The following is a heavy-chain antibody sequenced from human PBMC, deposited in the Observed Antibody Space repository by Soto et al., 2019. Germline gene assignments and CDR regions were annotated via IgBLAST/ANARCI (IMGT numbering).Heavy chain of an antibody. Sequence: ASVKVSCKASGYTFTGYYMHWVRQAPGQGLEWMGWINPNSGGTNYAQKFQGWVTMTRDTSISTAYMELSRLRSDDTAVYYCARGGAGRITIFGVVTSPGYYYYYMDVWGKGTTVTVSS. CDR2: INPNSGGT. J-gene: IGHJ6*03. V-gene: IGHV1-2*04. CDR1: GYTFTGYY. D-gene: IGHD3-3*01. CDR3: ARGGAGRITIFGVVTSPGYYYYYMDV.